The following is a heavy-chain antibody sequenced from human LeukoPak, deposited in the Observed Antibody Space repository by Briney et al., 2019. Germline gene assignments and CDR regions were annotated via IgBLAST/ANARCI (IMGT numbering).Heavy chain of an antibody. CDR2: ISYDGSNK. J-gene: IGHJ6*02. V-gene: IGHV3-30*18. CDR3: AKDRGSLNDRPPYYYYYGMDV. Sequence: GGSLRLSCAASGFTFSSYGMHWVRQAPGKGLEWVAVISYDGSNKYYADSVKGRFTISRDNSKNTLYLQMNSLRAEDTAVYYCAKDRGSLNDRPPYYYYYGMDVWGQGTTVTVSS. CDR1: GFTFSSYG. D-gene: IGHD3-10*01.